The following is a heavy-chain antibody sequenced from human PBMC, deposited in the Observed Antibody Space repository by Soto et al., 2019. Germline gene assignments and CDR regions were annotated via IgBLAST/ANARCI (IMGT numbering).Heavy chain of an antibody. D-gene: IGHD1-7*01. V-gene: IGHV1-2*02. CDR2: INPNSGVT. CDR1: GYIFTDYY. CDR3: ARVLDDWNSVRFDP. J-gene: IGHJ5*02. Sequence: QVQLVQSGAEVKKPGASVKVSCKASGYIFTDYYIHWARQAPGQGLEWMGWINPNSGVTDYAQKFLGRVTMTRDTSINTAYMELSRLKCDDPAVYYCARVLDDWNSVRFDPWGQGTLVTVSS.